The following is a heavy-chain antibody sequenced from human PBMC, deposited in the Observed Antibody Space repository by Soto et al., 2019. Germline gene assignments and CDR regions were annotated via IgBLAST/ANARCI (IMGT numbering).Heavy chain of an antibody. V-gene: IGHV1-69*06. Sequence: SVKVSCKASGGTFSSYAISWVRQAPGQGLEWMGGIIPIFGTANYAQKFQGRVTITADKSTSTAYMELSSLRSEDTAVYYCARGGGVVPAAILNYYYGMDVWGQGTTVTVSS. J-gene: IGHJ6*02. CDR3: ARGGGVVPAAILNYYYGMDV. CDR2: IIPIFGTA. D-gene: IGHD2-2*02. CDR1: GGTFSSYA.